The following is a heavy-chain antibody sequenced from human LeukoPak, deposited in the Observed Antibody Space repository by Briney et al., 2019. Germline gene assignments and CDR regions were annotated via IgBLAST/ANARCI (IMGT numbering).Heavy chain of an antibody. CDR1: GFTFSSYR. V-gene: IGHV3-7*01. J-gene: IGHJ6*03. CDR2: IKQDGSEK. CDR3: ARVGTISGVVTHYNMDV. Sequence: RGSLRLSCAASGFTFSSYRMSWVRQAPGKGLEWVANIKQDGSEKYYVDSVKGRFTISRDNAKNSLYLQMNSLRAEDTAVYYCARVGTISGVVTHYNMDVWGKGTTVTVSS. D-gene: IGHD3-3*01.